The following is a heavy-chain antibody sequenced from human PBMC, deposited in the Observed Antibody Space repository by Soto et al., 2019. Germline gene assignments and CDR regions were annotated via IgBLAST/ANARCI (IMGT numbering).Heavy chain of an antibody. CDR2: IRSKAYGGTK. CDR3: TRLQYSSSWYAASTYYYYMDV. Sequence: GGSLRLSCTASGFTFGDYAMSWFRQAPGKGLEWVGFIRSKAYGGTKEYAASVKGRFTISRDDSKSIAYLQMNSLKTEDTAVYYCTRLQYSSSWYAASTYYYYMDVWGKGTTVTVSS. V-gene: IGHV3-49*03. D-gene: IGHD6-13*01. J-gene: IGHJ6*03. CDR1: GFTFGDYA.